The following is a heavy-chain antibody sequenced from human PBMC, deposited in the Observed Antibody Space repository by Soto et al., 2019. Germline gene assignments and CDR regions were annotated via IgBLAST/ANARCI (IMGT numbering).Heavy chain of an antibody. CDR3: ANIPAVMYYYYGMDV. CDR1: GFTFSSYA. Sequence: GGSLRLSCAASGFTFSSYAMSWVRQAPGKGLEWVSAISGSGGSTYYADSVKGRFTISRDNSKNTLYLQMNSLGAEDTAVYYCANIPAVMYYYYGMDVWGQGTTVTVSS. CDR2: ISGSGGST. J-gene: IGHJ6*02. V-gene: IGHV3-23*01. D-gene: IGHD2-2*01.